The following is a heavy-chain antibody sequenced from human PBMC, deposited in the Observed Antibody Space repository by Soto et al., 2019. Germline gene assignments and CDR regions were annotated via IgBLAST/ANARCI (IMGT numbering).Heavy chain of an antibody. Sequence: QVQLVESGGGVVQPGRSLRLSCAASGFTFTTYAIHWVRQAPGKGLEWVAVISNDGRGKYYADSVKGRFTISRDNSKNTLYLQMNRLRSDDTAVYYCARDKCFGGGRSCYYFDFWGQGTLVTVSS. CDR3: ARDKCFGGGRSCYYFDF. CDR2: ISNDGRGK. J-gene: IGHJ4*02. D-gene: IGHD2-15*01. V-gene: IGHV3-30*04. CDR1: GFTFTTYA.